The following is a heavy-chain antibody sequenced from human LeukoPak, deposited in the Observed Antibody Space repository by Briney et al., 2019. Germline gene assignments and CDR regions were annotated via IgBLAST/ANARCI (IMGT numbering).Heavy chain of an antibody. D-gene: IGHD3-10*01. Sequence: GGSLRLSCAASGFTFSDYYMTWIRQAPGKGLEWVSYISSSGITIYYADSVKGRFTISRDNAKKSLYLEMNSLRAEDTAVYYCAKVGKTENYYGSGRFSYYYYMDVWGKGTTVTISS. CDR2: ISSSGITI. CDR1: GFTFSDYY. J-gene: IGHJ6*03. V-gene: IGHV3-11*04. CDR3: AKVGKTENYYGSGRFSYYYYMDV.